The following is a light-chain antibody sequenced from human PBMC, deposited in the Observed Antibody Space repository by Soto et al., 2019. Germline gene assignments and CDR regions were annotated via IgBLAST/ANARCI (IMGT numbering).Light chain of an antibody. CDR2: DVS. CDR1: SSDVGGYNY. J-gene: IGLJ1*01. V-gene: IGLV2-14*03. CDR3: SSYIPNNSTYV. Sequence: QSVLTQPASVSGSPGQSITISCTGTSSDVGGYNYVSWYQHHPGKAPKRMIHDVSNRPSGVSNRFSGSKSGNTASLTISGLQAEDEADYYCSSYIPNNSTYVFRTGTKVTVL.